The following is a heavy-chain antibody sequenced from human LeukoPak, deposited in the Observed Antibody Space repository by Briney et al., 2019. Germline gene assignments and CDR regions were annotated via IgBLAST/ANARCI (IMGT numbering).Heavy chain of an antibody. J-gene: IGHJ3*02. V-gene: IGHV3-21*04. CDR3: AKSYHAGWQQLATDAFDI. CDR2: ISSSSSYI. D-gene: IGHD6-13*01. CDR1: GFTFSSYS. Sequence: GGSLRLSCAASGFTFSSYSMNWVRQAPGKGLEWVSSISSSSSYIYYADSVKGRFTISRDNAKNSLYLQMNSLRAEDTAVYYCAKSYHAGWQQLATDAFDIWGQGTMVTVSS.